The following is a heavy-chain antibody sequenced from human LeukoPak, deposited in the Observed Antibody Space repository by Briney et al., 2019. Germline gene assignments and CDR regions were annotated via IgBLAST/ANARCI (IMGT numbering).Heavy chain of an antibody. Sequence: GGSLRLSCAASGFSFSSYAMYWVRQAPGKGLEWVAVISYDGSNKYYADSVKGRFTISRDSSKNTLYLQMNSLRAEDAAVYYCAKAPVTTCSGAYCYPFDYWGQGTLVTVSS. CDR2: ISYDGSNK. CDR3: AKAPVTTCSGAYCYPFDY. CDR1: GFSFSSYA. V-gene: IGHV3-30*04. D-gene: IGHD2-15*01. J-gene: IGHJ4*02.